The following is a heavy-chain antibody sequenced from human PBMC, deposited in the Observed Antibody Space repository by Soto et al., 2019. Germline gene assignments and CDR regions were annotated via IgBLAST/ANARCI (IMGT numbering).Heavy chain of an antibody. V-gene: IGHV3-23*01. D-gene: IGHD6-13*01. Sequence: EVQLLESGGTLEKPGGSLRLSCTASGFRFSNYAMSWVRQAPGKGLEWVSGISGRGSSPYYADSVKGRFTISRDNSKNTLYLQMNSLRAEDTAVYYCAKGEADYYYYMDVWGKGTTVTVSS. J-gene: IGHJ6*03. CDR2: ISGRGSSP. CDR3: AKGEADYYYYMDV. CDR1: GFRFSNYA.